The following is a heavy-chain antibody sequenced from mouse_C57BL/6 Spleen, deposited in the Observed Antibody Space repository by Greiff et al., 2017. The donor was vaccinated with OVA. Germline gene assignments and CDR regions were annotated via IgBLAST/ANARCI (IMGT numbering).Heavy chain of an antibody. V-gene: IGHV1-82*01. CDR2: IYPGDGDT. J-gene: IGHJ2*01. CDR3: ARHSNYLDY. Sequence: VQLQQSGPELVKPGASVKISCKASGYAFSSSWMNWVKQRPGKGLEWIGRIYPGDGDTNYNGKFKGKATLTADKSSSTAYMQLSSLTSEDSAVYFCARHSNYLDYWGQGTTLTVSS. CDR1: GYAFSSSW. D-gene: IGHD2-5*01.